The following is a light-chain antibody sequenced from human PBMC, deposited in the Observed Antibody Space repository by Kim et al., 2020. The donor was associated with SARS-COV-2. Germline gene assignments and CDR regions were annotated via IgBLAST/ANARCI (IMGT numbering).Light chain of an antibody. Sequence: QSALTQPRSVSGSPGQSVTISCTGTSSDVGGYNYVSWYQQHPGKAPKLMIYDVTKRPSGVPDRFYGSKSGNTASLTISGLQAEDEADYYCCSYAGTYTFVFGGGTQVTDL. V-gene: IGLV2-11*01. CDR1: SSDVGGYNY. CDR3: CSYAGTYTFV. J-gene: IGLJ2*01. CDR2: DVT.